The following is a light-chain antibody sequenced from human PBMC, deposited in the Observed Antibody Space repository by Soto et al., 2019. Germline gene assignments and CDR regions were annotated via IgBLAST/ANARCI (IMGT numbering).Light chain of an antibody. CDR1: SRDVGGYNY. Sequence: QSALTQPASVSGSPGQSITISCTGTSRDVGGYNYVSWYQQHPGIAPKLMISEVSNRPSGVSNRFSGSKSGNTASLTISGLQAEDEADYYCSSYTSSSTLVFGGGTKLTVL. V-gene: IGLV2-14*01. CDR2: EVS. J-gene: IGLJ2*01. CDR3: SSYTSSSTLV.